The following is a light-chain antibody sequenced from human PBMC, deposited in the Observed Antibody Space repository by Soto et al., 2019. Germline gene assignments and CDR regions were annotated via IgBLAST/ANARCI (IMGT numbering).Light chain of an antibody. CDR1: QDISNY. Sequence: DIQMTQSPTSLSASVGDRVTITCRADQDISNYLTWYQQKPGKAPKVLIYDASDLETGVPSRFSGSGSGTDFTFTINNLQPEDIATYFCQHYGTFPPTFGQGTKLEIK. CDR2: DAS. J-gene: IGKJ2*01. V-gene: IGKV1-33*01. CDR3: QHYGTFPPT.